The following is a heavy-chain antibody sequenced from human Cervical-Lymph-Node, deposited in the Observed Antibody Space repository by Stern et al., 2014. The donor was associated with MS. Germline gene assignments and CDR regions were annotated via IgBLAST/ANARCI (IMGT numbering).Heavy chain of an antibody. CDR3: ARDIVGYSYVSNYYYYYGMDV. D-gene: IGHD5-18*01. J-gene: IGHJ6*02. CDR2: IYYSGST. V-gene: IGHV4-31*03. CDR1: GGSISSGGYY. Sequence: QVQLMQWGPGLVKPSQTLSLTCTVSGGSISSGGYYWSWIRQHPGKGLEWIGYIYYSGSTYYNPSLKSRVTISVDTSKNQFSLKLSSVTAADTAVYYCARDIVGYSYVSNYYYYYGMDVWGQGTTVTVSS.